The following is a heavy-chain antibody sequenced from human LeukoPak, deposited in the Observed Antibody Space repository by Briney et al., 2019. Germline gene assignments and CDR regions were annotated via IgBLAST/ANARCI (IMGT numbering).Heavy chain of an antibody. D-gene: IGHD3-22*01. CDR3: ARYSSGFYFDY. V-gene: IGHV3-53*01. CDR2: IYSGGST. CDR1: GFTVSSNY. J-gene: IGHJ4*02. Sequence: GGSLSLSCAASGFTVSSNYMSWVRQAPGKGLEWVSVIYSGGSTYYADSVKGRFTISRDNSKNTLYLQMNSLRAEDTAVYYCARYSSGFYFDYWGQGTLVTVSS.